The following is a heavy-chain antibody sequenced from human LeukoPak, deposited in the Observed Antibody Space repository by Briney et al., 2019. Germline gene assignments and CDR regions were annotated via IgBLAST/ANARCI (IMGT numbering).Heavy chain of an antibody. J-gene: IGHJ1*01. V-gene: IGHV1-69*05. D-gene: IGHD2-2*01. CDR2: IIPIFGTA. Sequence: SVKASCKASGGTFSSYAISWVRQAPGQGLEWMGGIIPIFGTANYAQKFQGRVTITTDESTSTAYMELSSLRSEDTAVYYCARGGHCSSTSCSRGFQHWGQGTLVTVSS. CDR1: GGTFSSYA. CDR3: ARGGHCSSTSCSRGFQH.